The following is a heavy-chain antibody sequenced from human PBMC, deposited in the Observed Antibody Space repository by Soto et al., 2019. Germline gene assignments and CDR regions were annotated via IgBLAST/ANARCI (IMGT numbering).Heavy chain of an antibody. Sequence: SLSVPGTVACGSISSGYAYWSWIRQHPGKGLEWIVYIYYSGNTYYDPSLKSRVAISVDTSKNQFSLKLNSVTAADTAVYYCATGSFPIQYTDHWGQGTLVTVPS. CDR3: ATGSFPIQYTDH. CDR1: CGSISSGYAY. J-gene: IGHJ4*02. CDR2: IYYSGNT. V-gene: IGHV4-31*02. D-gene: IGHD2-2*02.